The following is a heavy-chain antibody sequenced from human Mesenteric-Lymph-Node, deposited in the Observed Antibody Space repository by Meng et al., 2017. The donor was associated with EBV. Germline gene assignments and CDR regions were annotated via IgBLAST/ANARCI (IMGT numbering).Heavy chain of an antibody. V-gene: IGHV1-69*11. J-gene: IGHJ4*02. CDR2: IIPILGTA. CDR1: RGNFIPYT. Sequence: LVQAGAEGRKAGAAVKVACKTSRGNFIPYTITCVQRPPGQELHWMGRIIPILGTAKNAPNFQGRITITADDSTNTTSMEVSSLRSDDTTVDYCARVWGAYGFGLSDYWGQGTLVTVSS. D-gene: IGHD3-10*01. CDR3: ARVWGAYGFGLSDY.